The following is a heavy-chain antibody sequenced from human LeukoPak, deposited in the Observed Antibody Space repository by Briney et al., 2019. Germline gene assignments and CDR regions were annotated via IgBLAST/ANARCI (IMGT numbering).Heavy chain of an antibody. D-gene: IGHD6-19*01. CDR3: ARDLGVAGAFDY. V-gene: IGHV3-21*01. Sequence: GGSLSLSCAASGFTFSSYSMNWVRQAPGKGLEWVSSISSSSSYIYYADSVKGRFTISRDNAKNSLYLQMNSLRAEDTAVYYCARDLGVAGAFDYWGQGTLVTASS. CDR2: ISSSSSYI. J-gene: IGHJ4*02. CDR1: GFTFSSYS.